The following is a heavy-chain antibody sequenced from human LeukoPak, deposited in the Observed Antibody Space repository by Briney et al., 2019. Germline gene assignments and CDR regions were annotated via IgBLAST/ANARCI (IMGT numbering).Heavy chain of an antibody. Sequence: SETLSLTCTVSGGSISNYYWSWIRRPPGKGLEWIGNIFYSGSTTYNPSLKSRVTISVDTSKNQFSLKLSSVTAADTAVYYCARKGSGGSYFDYWGQGTLVTVSS. CDR2: IFYSGST. J-gene: IGHJ4*02. CDR1: GGSISNYY. V-gene: IGHV4-59*08. D-gene: IGHD6-19*01. CDR3: ARKGSGGSYFDY.